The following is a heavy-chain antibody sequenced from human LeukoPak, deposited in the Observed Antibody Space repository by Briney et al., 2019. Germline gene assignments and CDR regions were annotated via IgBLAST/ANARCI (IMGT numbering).Heavy chain of an antibody. CDR1: GASITSYY. CDR3: ARHGIAGATTYYYGMDV. CDR2: VYYSGST. J-gene: IGHJ6*02. Sequence: SETLSLTCRVSGASITSYYWSWIRQPPGKGLEWIGHVYYSGSTSYNPSLKSRVSMSLDTSKNQFSLRLNSVTAADTAVYYCARHGIAGATTYYYGMDVWGQGTTVTVSS. V-gene: IGHV4-59*08. D-gene: IGHD1-26*01.